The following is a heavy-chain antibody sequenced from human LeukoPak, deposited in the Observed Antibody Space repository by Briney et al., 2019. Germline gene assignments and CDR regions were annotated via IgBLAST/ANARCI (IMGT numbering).Heavy chain of an antibody. CDR3: ASKLVAAPYTYFDY. V-gene: IGHV3-23*01. CDR1: GFTFSSYA. Sequence: GGSLRLSCAASGFTFSSYAMSWVRQAPGKGLEWVSAISGSGGSTHYADSVKGRFTISRDNSKNTVSLQMNSLRAEDTAVYYCASKLVAAPYTYFDYWGQGTLVTVSS. D-gene: IGHD2-15*01. J-gene: IGHJ4*02. CDR2: ISGSGGST.